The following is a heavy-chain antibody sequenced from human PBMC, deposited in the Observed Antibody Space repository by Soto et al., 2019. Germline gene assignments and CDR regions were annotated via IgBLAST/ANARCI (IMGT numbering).Heavy chain of an antibody. V-gene: IGHV2-70*04. D-gene: IGHD2-15*01. CDR3: ERMFHCSGGTCPFDY. CDR2: IDWDDDK. J-gene: IGHJ4*02. Sequence: SGPTLVNPTQTLTLTCTFSGFSLTTSGMRVSWIRQPPGKALEWLARIDWDDDKFYKTSLKTRLTISKDSSKNQVVLTMTNMDPVDTPTYYCERMFHCSGGTCPFDYWGQGALVTVSS. CDR1: GFSLTTSGMR.